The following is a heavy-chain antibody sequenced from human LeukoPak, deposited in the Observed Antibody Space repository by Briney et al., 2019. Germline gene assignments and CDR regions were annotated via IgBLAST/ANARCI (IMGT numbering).Heavy chain of an antibody. D-gene: IGHD2-2*01. V-gene: IGHV3-48*04. J-gene: IGHJ3*02. CDR1: GFTFSSYS. CDR3: ARYGYCSSTSCSKPAFDI. Sequence: GGPLRLSCAASGFTFSSYSMNWVRQAPGKGLEWVSYISSSSSTIYYADSVKDRFTISRDNAKNSLDLQMNSLRAEDTAVYYCARYGYCSSTSCSKPAFDIWGQGTMVTVSS. CDR2: ISSSSSTI.